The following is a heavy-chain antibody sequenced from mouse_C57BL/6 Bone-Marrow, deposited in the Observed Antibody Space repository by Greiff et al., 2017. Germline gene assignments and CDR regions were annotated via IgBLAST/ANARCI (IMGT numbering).Heavy chain of an antibody. D-gene: IGHD5-5*01. CDR3: ARELPFAY. J-gene: IGHJ3*01. V-gene: IGHV3-6*01. CDR1: GYSITSGYY. CDR2: ISYDGSN. Sequence: EVQLVESGPGLVKPSQSLSLTCSVTGYSITSGYYWNWIRQFPGNKLEWMGYISYDGSNNYNPALKNRISITRDTSKNQFFLKLNSVTTEDTATYYCARELPFAYWGQGTLVTVSA.